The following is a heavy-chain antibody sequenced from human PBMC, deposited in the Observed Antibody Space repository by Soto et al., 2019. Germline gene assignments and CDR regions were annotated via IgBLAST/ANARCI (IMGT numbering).Heavy chain of an antibody. D-gene: IGHD3-22*01. V-gene: IGHV1-69*01. Sequence: QVQLVQSGAEVKKPGSSVKVSCKDSGGTFSRNTISWVRQVPGQGLEWMGGIMPIFGSANYAQKFQGRVTITADENTRTVYMELSMLRSEDTAVYYCARQFDSDTTGYYYAYWGQGTLVTVSS. J-gene: IGHJ4*02. CDR2: IMPIFGSA. CDR1: GGTFSRNT. CDR3: ARQFDSDTTGYYYAY.